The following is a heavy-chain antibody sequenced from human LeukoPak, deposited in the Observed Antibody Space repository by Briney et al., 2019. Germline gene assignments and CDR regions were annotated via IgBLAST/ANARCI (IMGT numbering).Heavy chain of an antibody. V-gene: IGHV4-34*01. J-gene: IGHJ5*02. CDR1: GGSFSGYY. CDR2: INHSGST. CDR3: ARVSGYCSSTSCTNWFDP. Sequence: SETLSLTCAVYGGSFSGYYWSWIRQPPGKGLEWIGEINHSGSTNYNPSFKSRVTISVDTSKNQFSLKLSSGTAADTAVYYCARVSGYCSSTSCTNWFDPWGQGTLVTVSS. D-gene: IGHD2-2*01.